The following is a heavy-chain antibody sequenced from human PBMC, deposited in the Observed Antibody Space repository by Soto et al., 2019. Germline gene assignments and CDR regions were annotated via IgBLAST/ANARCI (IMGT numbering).Heavy chain of an antibody. CDR3: ARDPIVVVPAAAYYYGMDV. V-gene: IGHV3-21*01. D-gene: IGHD2-2*01. CDR1: GFTFSSYS. J-gene: IGHJ6*02. Sequence: PGGSLRLSCAASGFTFSSYSMNWVRQAPGEGLEWVSSISSSSSYIYYADSVKGRFTISRDNAKNSLYLQMNSLRAEDTAVYCCARDPIVVVPAAAYYYGMDVWGQGTTVTVSS. CDR2: ISSSSSYI.